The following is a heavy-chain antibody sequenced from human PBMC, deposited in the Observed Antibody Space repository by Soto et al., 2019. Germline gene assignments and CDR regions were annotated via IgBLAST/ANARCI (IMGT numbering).Heavy chain of an antibody. V-gene: IGHV3-53*02. Sequence: EVQLVETGGGLIQPGGSLRLSCAASGFTVSSNYMSWVRQAPGKGLEWVSVIYSGGSTYYADSVKGRFTISRDNSKNTLYLQMNSLRAEDTAVYYCARRGGGSCYAWYSWCFMGMDVWGQGTTVTVSS. CDR3: ARRGGGSCYAWYSWCFMGMDV. D-gene: IGHD2-15*01. J-gene: IGHJ6*02. CDR2: IYSGGST. CDR1: GFTVSSNY.